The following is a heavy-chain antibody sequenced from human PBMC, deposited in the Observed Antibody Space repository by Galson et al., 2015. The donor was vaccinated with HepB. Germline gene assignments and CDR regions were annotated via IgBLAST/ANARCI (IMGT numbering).Heavy chain of an antibody. CDR2: ISAYNGNT. Sequence: SVKVSCKASGYTFTSYGISWVRQAPGQGLEWMGWISAYNGNTNYAQKLQGRVTMTTDTSTSTAYMELRSLRSDDTAVYYCARDHCSSTSCCGDCYYYYYGMDVWGQGTTVTVSS. J-gene: IGHJ6*02. CDR1: GYTFTSYG. V-gene: IGHV1-18*04. D-gene: IGHD2-2*01. CDR3: ARDHCSSTSCCGDCYYYYYGMDV.